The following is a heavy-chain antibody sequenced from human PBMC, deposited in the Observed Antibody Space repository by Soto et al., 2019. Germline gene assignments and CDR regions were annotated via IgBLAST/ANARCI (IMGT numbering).Heavy chain of an antibody. V-gene: IGHV3-53*01. CDR3: AAWLLREHAFDI. Sequence: GGSLRLACAASGFTVNGKKYITWVRQAPGKGLEWVSALYIADGTFYADSVKGRFTVSIDSSKNTVYLQMNNLSPEDTAVYYCAAWLLREHAFDIWGLGTMVTVSS. D-gene: IGHD2-15*01. J-gene: IGHJ3*02. CDR2: LYIADGT. CDR1: GFTVNGKKY.